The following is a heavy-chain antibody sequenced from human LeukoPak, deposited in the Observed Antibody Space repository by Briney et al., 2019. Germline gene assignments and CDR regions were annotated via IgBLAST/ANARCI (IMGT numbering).Heavy chain of an antibody. D-gene: IGHD6-19*01. CDR2: IYYSGST. V-gene: IGHV4-61*05. CDR1: GGSISSSSYY. CDR3: ASYKHFEYGYSSGWVWFDP. J-gene: IGHJ5*02. Sequence: SETLSLTCTVSGGSISSSSYYWGWIRQPPGKGLEWIGYIYYSGSTNYNPSLKSRVTISVDTSKNQFSLKLSSVTAADTAVYYCASYKHFEYGYSSGWVWFDPWGQGTLVTVSS.